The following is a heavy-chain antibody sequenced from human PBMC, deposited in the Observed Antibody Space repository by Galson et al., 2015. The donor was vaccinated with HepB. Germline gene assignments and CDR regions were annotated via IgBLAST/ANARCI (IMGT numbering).Heavy chain of an antibody. CDR2: INPNSGGT. D-gene: IGHD6-19*01. CDR1: EYTFTGYY. Sequence: SVKVSCKASEYTFTGYYMHWVRQAPGQGLEWMGRINPNSGGTNYAQKFQGRVTMTRDTSISTAYMELSRLRSDDTAVYYCARDRKRAIAVAGTGEIDYWGQGTLVTVSS. J-gene: IGHJ4*02. V-gene: IGHV1-2*06. CDR3: ARDRKRAIAVAGTGEIDY.